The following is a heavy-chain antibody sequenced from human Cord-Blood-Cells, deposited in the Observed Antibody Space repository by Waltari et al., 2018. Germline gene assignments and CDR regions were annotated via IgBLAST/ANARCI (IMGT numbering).Heavy chain of an antibody. CDR2: ISSSSSTI. CDR1: GFTFSSYS. V-gene: IGHV3-48*01. J-gene: IGHJ3*02. Sequence: EVQLVESGGGLVQPGGSLRLSCAASGFTFSSYSMNWVRQAPGKGLEWVSYISSSSSTIYYADSVKGRFTISRDNAKNSLYLQMNSLRAEDTAVYYCARDKFHQTGEESDAFDIWGQGTMVTVSS. D-gene: IGHD7-27*01. CDR3: ARDKFHQTGEESDAFDI.